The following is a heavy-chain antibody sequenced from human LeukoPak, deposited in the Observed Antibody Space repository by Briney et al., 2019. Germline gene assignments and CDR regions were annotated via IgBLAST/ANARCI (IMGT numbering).Heavy chain of an antibody. CDR2: ISYDGSNK. Sequence: GGSLRLSCAASGFTFSSYGMHWVRQAPGKGLEWVAVISYDGSNKYYADSVKGRFTISRDNSKNTLYLQMNSLRAEDTAVYYCAKGPHYWGQGTVVTVSS. J-gene: IGHJ4*02. CDR3: AKGPHY. CDR1: GFTFSSYG. V-gene: IGHV3-30*18.